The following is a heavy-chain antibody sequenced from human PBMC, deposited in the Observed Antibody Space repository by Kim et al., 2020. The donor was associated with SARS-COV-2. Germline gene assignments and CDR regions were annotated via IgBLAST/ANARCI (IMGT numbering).Heavy chain of an antibody. D-gene: IGHD3-22*01. CDR3: ASPVGGYDSSGYYDY. J-gene: IGHJ4*02. Sequence: SVKVSCKASGGTFSSYAISWVRQAPGQGLEWMGGIIPIFGTANYAQKFRGRVTITADESTSTAYMELSSLRSEDTAVYYCASPVGGYDSSGYYDYWGQGTLVTVSS. CDR2: IIPIFGTA. V-gene: IGHV1-69*13. CDR1: GGTFSSYA.